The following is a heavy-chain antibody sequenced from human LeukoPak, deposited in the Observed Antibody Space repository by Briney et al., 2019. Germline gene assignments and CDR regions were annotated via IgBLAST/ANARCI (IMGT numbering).Heavy chain of an antibody. Sequence: PGGSLRLSCAASGFTFSSYAMSWVRQAPGKGLEWVSAISGSGGSTYYAGSVKGRFTISRDNSKNTLYLQMNSLRAEDTAVHYCRIVVVVAATDYFDYWGQGTLVTVSS. CDR1: GFTFSSYA. CDR3: RIVVVVAATDYFDY. V-gene: IGHV3-23*01. D-gene: IGHD2-15*01. CDR2: ISGSGGST. J-gene: IGHJ4*02.